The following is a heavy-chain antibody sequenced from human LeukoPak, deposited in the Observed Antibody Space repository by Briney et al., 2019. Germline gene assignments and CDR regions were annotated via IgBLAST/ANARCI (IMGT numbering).Heavy chain of an antibody. CDR1: GFTFSSYT. D-gene: IGHD2-8*01. CDR3: VKDKWIDH. CDR2: ININGGRT. Sequence: GGSLRLSCSVSGFTFSSYTMHWVRQAPGKGLEYVSSININGGRTYYADSVKGRFTISRDNSKNMVYLQMSSLRAEDTAVYYCVKDKWIDHWGQGTLVTVST. J-gene: IGHJ4*02. V-gene: IGHV3-64D*09.